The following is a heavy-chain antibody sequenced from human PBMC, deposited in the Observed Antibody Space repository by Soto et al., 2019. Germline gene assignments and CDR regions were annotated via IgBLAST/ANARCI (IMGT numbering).Heavy chain of an antibody. CDR2: ISGSGGST. V-gene: IGHV3-23*01. CDR1: GFTFSSYA. J-gene: IGHJ6*02. CDR3: AKSRTEEYDILWDGTDH. Sequence: EVQLLESGGGLVQPGGSLRLSCAASGFTFSSYAMSWVRQAPGKGLEWVSAISGSGGSTYYADSVKGRFTISRDNSKKTLYLEMNGLRAEDQAVYYCAKSRTEEYDILWDGTDHWGQGTTVTVS. D-gene: IGHD3-9*01.